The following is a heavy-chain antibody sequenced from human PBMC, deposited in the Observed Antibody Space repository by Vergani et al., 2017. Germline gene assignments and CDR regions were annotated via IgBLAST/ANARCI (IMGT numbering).Heavy chain of an antibody. CDR1: GYTLTELS. Sequence: QVQLVQSGAEVKKPGASVKVSCKVSGYTLTELSMHWVRQAPGKGLEWMGGFDPEDGETIYAQKFQGRVTMTEETATDTAYMELSSLGSEDTAVYYCATDRVGYGSGSYYPRSYYYGMDVWGQGTTVTVSS. J-gene: IGHJ6*02. D-gene: IGHD3-10*01. CDR3: ATDRVGYGSGSYYPRSYYYGMDV. V-gene: IGHV1-24*01. CDR2: FDPEDGET.